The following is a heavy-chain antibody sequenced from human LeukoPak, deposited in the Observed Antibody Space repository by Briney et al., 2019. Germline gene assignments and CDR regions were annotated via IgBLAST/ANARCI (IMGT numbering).Heavy chain of an antibody. Sequence: PSETLSLTCAVYGGSFSGYYWSWIRQPPGKGLEWIGEINHSGSTNYNPSLKSRVTISVDTSKNQFSLKLSSVTAADTAVYYCARGHMRGYDYAWGSYRLTTHHAFDIWGQGTMVTVSS. D-gene: IGHD3-16*02. J-gene: IGHJ3*02. CDR1: GGSFSGYY. CDR3: ARGHMRGYDYAWGSYRLTTHHAFDI. V-gene: IGHV4-34*01. CDR2: INHSGST.